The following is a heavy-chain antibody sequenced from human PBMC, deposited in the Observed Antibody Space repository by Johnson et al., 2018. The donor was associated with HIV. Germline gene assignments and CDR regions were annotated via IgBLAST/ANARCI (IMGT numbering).Heavy chain of an antibody. Sequence: VQLVESGGGVVQPGRSLRLSCAVSGFSFSNYWMEWVRQAPGKGLVWVSRIKSDGSSTTYADSVKGRFTISRDNAKNTLYLQMNSLRPEDTAVYYCARDGRDLVTRGGFDIWGQGTMVTVSS. CDR2: IKSDGSST. J-gene: IGHJ3*02. CDR1: GFSFSNYW. CDR3: ARDGRDLVTRGGFDI. V-gene: IGHV3-74*01. D-gene: IGHD5-18*01.